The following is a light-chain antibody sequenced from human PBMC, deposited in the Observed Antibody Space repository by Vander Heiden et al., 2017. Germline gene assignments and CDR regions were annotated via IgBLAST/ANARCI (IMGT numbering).Light chain of an antibody. J-gene: IGKJ2*01. CDR1: QNINSW. CDR2: KAS. CDR3: QQYNSYPYT. Sequence: DTQMTQSPSTLSASVGDSVSITCRASQNINSWLAWYPQKPGKAPNLLIYKASNLESGVPSRFSGSGSGTEFTLTISSLQPDDFATYYCQQYNSYPYTFGQGTILEIK. V-gene: IGKV1-5*03.